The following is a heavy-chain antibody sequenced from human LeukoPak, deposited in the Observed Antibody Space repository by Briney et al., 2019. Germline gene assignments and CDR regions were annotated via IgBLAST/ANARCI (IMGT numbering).Heavy chain of an antibody. CDR1: GYTFTSYY. V-gene: IGHV1-46*01. J-gene: IGHJ3*02. Sequence: ASVKVSCKASGYTFTSYYMHWVRQAPGQGLEWMGIINPSGGSTSYAQKFQGRVTMTRDMSTSTVYMELSSLRSEDTAVYYCARDSPMVTDAFDIWGQGTMVTVSS. CDR2: INPSGGST. CDR3: ARDSPMVTDAFDI. D-gene: IGHD2-8*01.